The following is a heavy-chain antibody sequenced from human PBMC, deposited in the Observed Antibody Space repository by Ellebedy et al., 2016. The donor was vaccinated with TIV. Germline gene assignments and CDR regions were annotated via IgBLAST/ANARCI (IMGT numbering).Heavy chain of an antibody. V-gene: IGHV4-59*01. CDR3: ARTDYSSSSDY. Sequence: SETLSLTCTVSGCSISSYYWSWIQQPPGKGLEWIGYIYYSGSTNYNPSLKSRVTISVDTSKNQFSLKLSSVTAADTAVYYCARTDYSSSSDYWGQGTLVTVSS. J-gene: IGHJ4*02. D-gene: IGHD6-6*01. CDR1: GCSISSYY. CDR2: IYYSGST.